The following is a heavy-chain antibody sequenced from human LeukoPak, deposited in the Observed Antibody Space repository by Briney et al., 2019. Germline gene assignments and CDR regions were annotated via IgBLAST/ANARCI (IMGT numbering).Heavy chain of an antibody. V-gene: IGHV3-23*01. D-gene: IGHD5-18*01. Sequence: GGSLSLSCAASGFTFSSYAMGWVRQAPGKGLEWVSAITASGGNTYYADSVKGRFTISRDNSKNTLYLQVNSLRAEDTAVYYCAKGNGYSYGRYYFDYWGQGTLVTVSS. CDR2: ITASGGNT. CDR3: AKGNGYSYGRYYFDY. CDR1: GFTFSSYA. J-gene: IGHJ4*02.